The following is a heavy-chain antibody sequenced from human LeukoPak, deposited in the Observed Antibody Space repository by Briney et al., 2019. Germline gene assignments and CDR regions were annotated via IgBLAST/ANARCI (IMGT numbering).Heavy chain of an antibody. J-gene: IGHJ6*02. Sequence: PGGSLRLSCAASGFTFSSYAMHWVRQAPGKGLEWVAVISYDGSNKYYADSVKGRFTISRDNPKNTLYLQMNSLRAEDTAVYYCAKAMELLRNYYSYGMDVWGQGATVTVSS. CDR2: ISYDGSNK. D-gene: IGHD1-26*01. CDR3: AKAMELLRNYYSYGMDV. V-gene: IGHV3-30-3*01. CDR1: GFTFSSYA.